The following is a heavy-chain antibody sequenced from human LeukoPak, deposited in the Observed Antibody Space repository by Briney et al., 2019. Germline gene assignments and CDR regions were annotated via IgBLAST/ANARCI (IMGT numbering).Heavy chain of an antibody. CDR1: GGTFSRSA. D-gene: IGHD5-18*01. CDR3: ARVAMGAVYYYYMDV. V-gene: IGHV1-69*06. J-gene: IGHJ6*03. Sequence: SVKVSCKASGGTFSRSAISWVRQAPGQGLEWMGGIIPIFGTANYAQKFQGRVTITADKSTSTAYMELSSLRSEDTAVYYCARVAMGAVYYYYMDVWGKGTTVTVSS. CDR2: IIPIFGTA.